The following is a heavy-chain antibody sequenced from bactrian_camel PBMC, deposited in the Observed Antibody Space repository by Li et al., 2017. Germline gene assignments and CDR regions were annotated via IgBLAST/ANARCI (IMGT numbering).Heavy chain of an antibody. J-gene: IGHJ4*01. CDR1: GFTNRFNC. V-gene: IGHV3S1*01. Sequence: HVQLVESGGGSVQAGGSLRLTCAAAGFTNRFNCMGWFRQAPGKEREGVARIATGSGNTYYADSVKGRFTISQDNAKNTVYLQMDSLKSEDTALYYCATGQRGNWIINEYNYWGQGTQVTVS. CDR2: IATGSGNT. CDR3: ATGQRGNWIINEYNY. D-gene: IGHD8*01.